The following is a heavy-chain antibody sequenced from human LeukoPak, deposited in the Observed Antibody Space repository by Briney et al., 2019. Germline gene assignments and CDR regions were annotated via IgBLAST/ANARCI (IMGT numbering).Heavy chain of an antibody. CDR2: IIPIFGTA. CDR1: GGTFSSYA. J-gene: IGHJ3*02. D-gene: IGHD3-22*01. CDR3: ARVGQYYDSSGLSNAFDI. V-gene: IGHV1-69*05. Sequence: SVKVSCKASGGTFSSYAISWVRQAPGQGLEWMGGIIPIFGTANYAQKFQGRVTITTDESTSTAYMELSSLRSEDTAVYYCARVGQYYDSSGLSNAFDIWGQGTMVTVS.